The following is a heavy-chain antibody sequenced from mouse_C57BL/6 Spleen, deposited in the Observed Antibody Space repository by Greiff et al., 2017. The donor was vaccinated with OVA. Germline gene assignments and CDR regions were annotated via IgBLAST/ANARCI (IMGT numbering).Heavy chain of an antibody. CDR2: INPNNGGT. J-gene: IGHJ2*01. CDR3: ARTHYYGSSYSPFDY. Sequence: EVQLQQSRPELVKPGASVKISCKASGYTFTDYYMNWVKQSHGKSLEWIGDINPNNGGTSYNQKFKGKATLTVDKSSSTAYMELRSLTSEDSAVYYCARTHYYGSSYSPFDYWGQGTTLTVSS. V-gene: IGHV1-26*01. CDR1: GYTFTDYY. D-gene: IGHD1-1*01.